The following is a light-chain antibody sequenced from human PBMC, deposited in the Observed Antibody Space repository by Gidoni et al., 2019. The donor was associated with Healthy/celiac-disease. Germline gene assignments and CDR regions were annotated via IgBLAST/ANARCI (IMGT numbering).Light chain of an antibody. V-gene: IGKV3-11*01. CDR3: QQRSNRPPYS. Sequence: EIVLTQSPATLSLSPGERATLSCRASQSVSSYLAWYQQKPGQAPRLLIYDASNRATGIPARFSGSGSGTDFTLTISSLEPEDFAVYYCQQRSNRPPYSFXQXTKLXIK. CDR2: DAS. CDR1: QSVSSY. J-gene: IGKJ2*03.